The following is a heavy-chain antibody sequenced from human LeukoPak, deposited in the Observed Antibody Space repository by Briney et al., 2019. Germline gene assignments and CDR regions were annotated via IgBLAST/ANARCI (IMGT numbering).Heavy chain of an antibody. D-gene: IGHD4-23*01. Sequence: PSQTLSLTCTVSGGSISSGGYYWSWIRQPPGKGLEWIGYIYHSGSTYYNPSLKSRVTISVDRSKNQFSLKLSSVTAADTAVYYCASLPSASTVGGGYWGQGTLVTVSS. V-gene: IGHV4-30-2*01. CDR1: GGSISSGGYY. CDR2: IYHSGST. J-gene: IGHJ4*02. CDR3: ASLPSASTVGGGY.